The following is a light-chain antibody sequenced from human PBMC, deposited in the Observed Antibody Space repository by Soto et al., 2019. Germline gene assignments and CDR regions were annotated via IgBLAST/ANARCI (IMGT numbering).Light chain of an antibody. CDR3: GADHGGGSNFVYV. CDR1: SGYSNYK. J-gene: IGLJ1*01. Sequence: QLVLTQPPSASASLGASVTLTCTLSSGYSNYKVDWYQQRPGKGPRFVMRVGTGGIVGSKGDGIPDRFSVLGSGLNRYLTINNIQEEDESEYYCGADHGGGSNFVYVFGTGTKLTVL. V-gene: IGLV9-49*01. CDR2: VGTGGIVG.